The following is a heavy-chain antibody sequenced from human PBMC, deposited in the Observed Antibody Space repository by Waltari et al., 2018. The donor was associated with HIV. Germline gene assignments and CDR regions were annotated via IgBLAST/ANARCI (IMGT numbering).Heavy chain of an antibody. J-gene: IGHJ4*02. CDR3: AHIRGDILTGSGMVDY. CDR1: GFSLSTSGVG. D-gene: IGHD3-9*01. CDR2: IYWNDDK. Sequence: QITLKESGPTLVKPTQTLTLTCTFSGFSLSTSGVGVGWIRQPPGKALEWLALIYWNDDKRYSPSLKSRLTITKDTSKNQVVLTMTNMDPVDTATYYCAHIRGDILTGSGMVDYWGQGTLVTVSS. V-gene: IGHV2-5*01.